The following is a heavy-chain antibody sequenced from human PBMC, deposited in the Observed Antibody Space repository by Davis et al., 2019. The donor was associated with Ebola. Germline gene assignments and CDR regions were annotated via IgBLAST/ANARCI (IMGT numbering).Heavy chain of an antibody. V-gene: IGHV4-4*07. CDR3: AKWGSVAGDYYDGMDV. Sequence: PSETLSLTCVVSGGSINNYYWNWIRQPAGKRLEWIGRIYASGSINYNPSLQSRVTMSIATPKNEFSLTLRSVTAADTAVYYCAKWGSVAGDYYDGMDVWGPGTTVIVSS. D-gene: IGHD6-19*01. CDR2: IYASGSI. CDR1: GGSINNYY. J-gene: IGHJ6*02.